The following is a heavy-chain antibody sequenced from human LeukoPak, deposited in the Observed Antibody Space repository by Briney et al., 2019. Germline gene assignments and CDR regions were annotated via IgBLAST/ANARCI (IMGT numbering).Heavy chain of an antibody. V-gene: IGHV1-18*01. Sequence: EASVKVSCKASGYTFTSYGISWVRQAPGQGLEWMGWISAYNGNTNYAQKLQGRVTMTTDTSTSTAYMELRSLRSDDTAVYYCARVPPDSSGYYYGYYFDYWGQGTLVTVSS. CDR2: ISAYNGNT. CDR3: ARVPPDSSGYYYGYYFDY. D-gene: IGHD3-22*01. J-gene: IGHJ4*02. CDR1: GYTFTSYG.